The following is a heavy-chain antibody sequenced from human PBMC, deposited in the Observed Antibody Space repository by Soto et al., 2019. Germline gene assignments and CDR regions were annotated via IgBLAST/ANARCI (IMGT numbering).Heavy chain of an antibody. V-gene: IGHV4-31*03. CDR3: ARAIVVVPAAIGSWWFDP. D-gene: IGHD2-2*01. CDR2: ISYRGST. J-gene: IGHJ5*02. Sequence: QVQLQESGPGLVKPSQTLSLTCTVSGGSVSSGGYYWSWIRQHPVQGLEWIGYISYRGSTYYNPSLKSRVTISVDTSKDQFSLKLSSVTAADTAVYYCARAIVVVPAAIGSWWFDPWGQGTLVTVSS. CDR1: GGSVSSGGYY.